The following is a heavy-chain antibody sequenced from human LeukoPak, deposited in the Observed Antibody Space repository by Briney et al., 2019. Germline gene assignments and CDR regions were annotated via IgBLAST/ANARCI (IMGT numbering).Heavy chain of an antibody. D-gene: IGHD1-26*01. V-gene: IGHV1-18*01. CDR2: LNAYNGNT. CDR3: ARDEEELPTGRAFDI. CDR1: GYTVTPYG. Sequence: ASVTVSLMASGYTVTPYGISWVRPPHGQGRGWVGWLNAYNGNTKSAQKFRGRVITITDTYRNTPYMQLRSLICDDTAVYYCARDEEELPTGRAFDIWGQGTIVTVSS. J-gene: IGHJ3*02.